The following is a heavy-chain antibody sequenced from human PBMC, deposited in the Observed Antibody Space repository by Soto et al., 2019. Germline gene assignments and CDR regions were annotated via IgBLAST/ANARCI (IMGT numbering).Heavy chain of an antibody. CDR3: ARDPSGEGFGEVSYGLDV. D-gene: IGHD3-10*01. CDR2: IDIVGDT. CDR1: GFTFGSYD. V-gene: IGHV3-13*01. Sequence: EVQLVESGGGSVQPGGSLRLSCAASGFTFGSYDMNWVRQATGRGLEWVSSIDIVGDTYYQGSVKGRFTITRDNVKNSLYLQINSLRAEHSAVYYCARDPSGEGFGEVSYGLDVWGHCTTVTVSS. J-gene: IGHJ6*02.